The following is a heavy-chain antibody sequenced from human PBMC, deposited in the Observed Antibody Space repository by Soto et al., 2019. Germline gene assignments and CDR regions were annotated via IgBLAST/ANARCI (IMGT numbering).Heavy chain of an antibody. V-gene: IGHV4-31*03. J-gene: IGHJ4*02. CDR1: GGSISSGGYY. CDR3: ARETVCGGDCYRESYYFDY. CDR2: IYYSGST. Sequence: SETLSLTCTVSGGSISSGGYYWSWIRQHPGKGLEWIGYIYYSGSTYYNPSLKSRVTISVDTSKNQFSLKLSSVTAADTAVYYCARETVCGGDCYRESYYFDYWGQGTLVTVSS. D-gene: IGHD2-21*02.